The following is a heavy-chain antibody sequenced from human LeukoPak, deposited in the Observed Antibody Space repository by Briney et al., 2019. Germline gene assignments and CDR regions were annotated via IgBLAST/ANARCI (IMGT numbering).Heavy chain of an antibody. CDR3: ARTGLYYYDSSGWVPFDY. D-gene: IGHD3-22*01. CDR1: GYTFTSYG. J-gene: IGHJ4*02. Sequence: GASVKVSCKASGYTFTSYGISWVRQAPGQGLEWMGWISAYNGNTNYEQKLQGRVTMTPDTSTSTAYMELRSLRSDDTAVYYCARTGLYYYDSSGWVPFDYWGQGTLVTVSS. CDR2: ISAYNGNT. V-gene: IGHV1-18*01.